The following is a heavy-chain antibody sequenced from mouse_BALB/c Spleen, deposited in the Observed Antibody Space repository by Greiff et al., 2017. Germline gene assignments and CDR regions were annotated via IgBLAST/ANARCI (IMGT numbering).Heavy chain of an antibody. Sequence: EVQLVESGPGLVKPSQSLSLTCTVTGYSITSDYAWNWIRQFPGNKLEWMCYISYSGSTSSNPSLKSRISITRDTSKNQFFLQLNSVTTEDTATYYCARSTTATNWYFDVWGAGTTVTVSS. V-gene: IGHV3-2*02. CDR2: ISYSGST. D-gene: IGHD1-2*01. CDR3: ARSTTATNWYFDV. CDR1: GYSITSDYA. J-gene: IGHJ1*01.